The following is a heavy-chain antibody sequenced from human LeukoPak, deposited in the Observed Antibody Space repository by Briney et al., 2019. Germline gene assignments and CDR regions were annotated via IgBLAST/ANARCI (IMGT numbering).Heavy chain of an antibody. D-gene: IGHD3-22*01. V-gene: IGHV3-23*01. J-gene: IGHJ3*02. CDR3: ARAYYYDSSGETHAFDI. Sequence: GGSLRLSCAASGFTFSSYAMSWVRQAPGKGLEWVSAISGSGGSTYYADSVKGRFTISRDNSKNTLYLQMNSLRAEDTAVYYCARAYYYDSSGETHAFDIWGQGTMVTVSS. CDR2: ISGSGGST. CDR1: GFTFSSYA.